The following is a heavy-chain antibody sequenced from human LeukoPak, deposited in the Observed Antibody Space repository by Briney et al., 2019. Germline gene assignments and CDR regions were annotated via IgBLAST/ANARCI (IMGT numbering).Heavy chain of an antibody. D-gene: IGHD6-13*01. Sequence: GASVKVSCKASGYTFTSYAMNWVRQAPGQGLEWMGWINPNSGGTNYAQKFQGRVTMTRDTSISTAYMELSRLRSDDTAVYYCAREISIAAAGTLDFDYWGQGTLVTVSS. CDR1: GYTFTSYA. CDR2: INPNSGGT. CDR3: AREISIAAAGTLDFDY. J-gene: IGHJ4*02. V-gene: IGHV1-2*02.